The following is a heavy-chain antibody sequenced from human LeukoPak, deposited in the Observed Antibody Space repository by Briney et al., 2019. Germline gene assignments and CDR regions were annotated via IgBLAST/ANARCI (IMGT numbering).Heavy chain of an antibody. D-gene: IGHD3-22*01. Sequence: ASVKVSCTASGYTFTSYYMHWVRQAPGQGLEWMGIINPSGGSTSYAQKFQGRVTMTRDTSTSTVYMELSSLRSEDTAVYYCARGQYYYDSSGYPTPLDYWGQGTLVTVSS. V-gene: IGHV1-46*01. CDR1: GYTFTSYY. CDR2: INPSGGST. J-gene: IGHJ4*02. CDR3: ARGQYYYDSSGYPTPLDY.